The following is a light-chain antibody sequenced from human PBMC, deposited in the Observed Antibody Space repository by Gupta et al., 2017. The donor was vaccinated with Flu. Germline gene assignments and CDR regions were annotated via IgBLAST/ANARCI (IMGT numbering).Light chain of an antibody. CDR2: AAS. CDR3: RQDYNYPRT. J-gene: IGKJ1*01. V-gene: IGKV1-6*01. CDR1: QGIRND. Sequence: AIQMTQSPSSLSASVGDRVTITCRASQGIRNDLGWYQQKPGKAPKLLIYAASRLQSGVPSRFSGSGSGTDFTLTISSLQPEDFATYCRQDYNYPRTFGQGTKVEIK.